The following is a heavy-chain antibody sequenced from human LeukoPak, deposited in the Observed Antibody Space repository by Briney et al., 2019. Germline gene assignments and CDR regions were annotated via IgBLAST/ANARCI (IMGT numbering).Heavy chain of an antibody. V-gene: IGHV5-51*01. J-gene: IGHJ4*02. CDR2: VYPGDSDT. D-gene: IGHD5-24*01. CDR3: ARLRGGYNPSDY. CDR1: RYSFANYW. Sequence: GEPLQISCKGSRYSFANYWIGWVRQMPGKGLEWMGIVYPGDSDTRYSPSFQGQVTMSADKSISTAYLRWSSLKASDTAMYYCARLRGGYNPSDYWGQGTLVTVSS.